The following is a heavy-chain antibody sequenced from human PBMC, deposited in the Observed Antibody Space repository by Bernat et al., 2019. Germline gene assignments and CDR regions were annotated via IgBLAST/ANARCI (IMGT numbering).Heavy chain of an antibody. J-gene: IGHJ4*02. V-gene: IGHV3-7*03. CDR3: ARVGYGGSSFDY. CDR1: GFTFSNYW. D-gene: IGHD3-16*01. CDR2: LKQDGTER. Sequence: EVQLVESGGGLVQPGGSLRLSCAASGFTFSNYWMSWVRQAPGKGLDWVANLKQDGTERYYVDSVRGRFTISRDNAKNSLHLQMNSLRAEDTAVYYCARVGYGGSSFDYWGQGTLVSVSS.